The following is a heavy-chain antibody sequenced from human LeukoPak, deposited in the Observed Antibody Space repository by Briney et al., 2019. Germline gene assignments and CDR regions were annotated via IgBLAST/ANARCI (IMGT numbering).Heavy chain of an antibody. J-gene: IGHJ4*02. V-gene: IGHV3-30-3*01. D-gene: IGHD2-2*01. CDR2: ISYDGSNK. Sequence: PGGSLRLSCAASGFTFSSYAMHWVRQAPGKGLEWVAVISYDGSNKYYADSVKGRFTISRDNSKNTLYLQMNSLRAEDTAVYYCARFRVYCSSTSCSHSFDYWGQGTLVTVSS. CDR3: ARFRVYCSSTSCSHSFDY. CDR1: GFTFSSYA.